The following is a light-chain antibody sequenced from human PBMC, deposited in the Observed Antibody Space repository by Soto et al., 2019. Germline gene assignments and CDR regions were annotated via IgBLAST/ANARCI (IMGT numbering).Light chain of an antibody. J-gene: IGLJ2*01. CDR1: SSDVGSYNL. V-gene: IGLV2-23*03. CDR3: CSYASSRTLDVV. Sequence: QSALTQPASVSGSPGQSITISCTGTSSDVGSYNLVSWYQQHPGKAPKVMIYEGNKRPSGVSNRFSGSKSGNTASLTISGLQAEDEADYYCCSYASSRTLDVVFGGGTQLTVL. CDR2: EGN.